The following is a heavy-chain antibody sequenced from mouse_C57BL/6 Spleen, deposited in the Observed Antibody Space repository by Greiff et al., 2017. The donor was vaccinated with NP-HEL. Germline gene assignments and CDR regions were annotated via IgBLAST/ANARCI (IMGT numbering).Heavy chain of an antibody. D-gene: IGHD2-4*01. Sequence: QVQLQQSGPGLVQPSQSLSITCTVSGFSLTSYGVHWVRQSPGKGLEWLGVIWSGGSTDYNAAFISRLSISKDNSKSQVFFKMNSLQADDTAIYYCARNGDYDYANRYWYSDVWGTGTTVTVSS. CDR3: ARNGDYDYANRYWYSDV. V-gene: IGHV2-2*01. CDR2: IWSGGST. CDR1: GFSLTSYG. J-gene: IGHJ1*03.